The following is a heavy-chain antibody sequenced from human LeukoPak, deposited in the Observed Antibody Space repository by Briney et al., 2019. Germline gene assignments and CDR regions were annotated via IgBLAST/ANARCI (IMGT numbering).Heavy chain of an antibody. CDR1: GFTVTTNY. Sequence: GTSLRLSCAASGFTVTTNYMSWVRQAPGNGLEWVSVTYSGGSSYYADSVQGRFTVSRDISKNTVYLQMSSLRAEDTALYYCARIPGTGTSSWFDSWGQGTPVTVSS. CDR2: TYSGGSS. CDR3: ARIPGTGTSSWFDS. V-gene: IGHV3-53*01. D-gene: IGHD2-2*01. J-gene: IGHJ5*01.